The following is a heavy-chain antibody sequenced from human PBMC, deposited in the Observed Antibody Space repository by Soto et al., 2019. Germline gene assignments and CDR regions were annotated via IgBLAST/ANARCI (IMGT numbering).Heavy chain of an antibody. CDR2: ISSSSSYI. CDR1: GFTFSSYS. Sequence: GGSLRLSCAASGFTFSSYSMNWVRQAPGKGLEWVSSISSSSSYIYYADSVKGRFTISRDNAKNSLYLQMNSLRAEDTAVYYCARGVGSSFIYFDYWGQGTLVTVSS. V-gene: IGHV3-21*01. D-gene: IGHD6-13*01. J-gene: IGHJ4*02. CDR3: ARGVGSSFIYFDY.